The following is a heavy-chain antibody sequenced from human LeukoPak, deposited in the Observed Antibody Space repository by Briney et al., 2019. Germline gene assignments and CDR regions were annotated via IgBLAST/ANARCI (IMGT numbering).Heavy chain of an antibody. CDR1: GFNFRSYD. CDR2: IVTAGDT. CDR3: ARGFSVYDRRGRGLDV. V-gene: IGHV3-13*04. J-gene: IGHJ6*02. D-gene: IGHD2-8*01. Sequence: GGSLRLSCAASGFNFRSYDMYWVRQATGKGLEWVSTIVTAGDTYYPGSVKGRFTISRENAKNSLYLQMNSLRAGDTAVYYCARGFSVYDRRGRGLDVWGQGTTVTVSS.